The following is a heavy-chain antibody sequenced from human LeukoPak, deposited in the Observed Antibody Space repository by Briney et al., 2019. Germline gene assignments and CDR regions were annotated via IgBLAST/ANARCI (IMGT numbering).Heavy chain of an antibody. CDR2: ISGSGGST. Sequence: PGGSLRLSCAASGFTFSSYAMSWVRQAPGKGLEWVSAISGSGGSTYYADSVKGRFTISRDNSKNTLYLQMNSLRAEDTALYYCARDGDYGDYGGVIDYWGQGTLVTVSS. V-gene: IGHV3-23*01. CDR1: GFTFSSYA. CDR3: ARDGDYGDYGGVIDY. J-gene: IGHJ4*02. D-gene: IGHD4-17*01.